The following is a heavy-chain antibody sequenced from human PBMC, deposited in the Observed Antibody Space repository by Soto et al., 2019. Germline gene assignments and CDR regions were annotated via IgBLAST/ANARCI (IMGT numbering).Heavy chain of an antibody. CDR1: GYTFTSYA. J-gene: IGHJ4*02. CDR2: INAGNGNT. V-gene: IGHV1-3*01. CDR3: ARDPADIVVVPVGDY. Sequence: GASVKVSCKASGYTFTSYAMHWVRQAPGQRLEWMGWINAGNGNTKYSQKFQGRVTITRDTSASTAYMELSSLRSEDTAVYYCARDPADIVVVPVGDYWGQGTLVTVSS. D-gene: IGHD2-2*01.